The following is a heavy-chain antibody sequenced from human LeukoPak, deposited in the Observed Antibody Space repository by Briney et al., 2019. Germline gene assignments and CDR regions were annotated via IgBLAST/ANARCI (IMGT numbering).Heavy chain of an antibody. CDR3: ARDPSSGYQLLPFDY. V-gene: IGHV3-74*01. D-gene: IGHD2-2*01. CDR2: INSDGSST. Sequence: GGSLRLSCAASGFTFSSYWMHWVRQAPGKGLVWVSRINSDGSSTSYADSVKGRFTISRDNSKNTLYLQMSSLRAEDTAVYYCARDPSSGYQLLPFDYWGQGTLVTVSS. CDR1: GFTFSSYW. J-gene: IGHJ4*02.